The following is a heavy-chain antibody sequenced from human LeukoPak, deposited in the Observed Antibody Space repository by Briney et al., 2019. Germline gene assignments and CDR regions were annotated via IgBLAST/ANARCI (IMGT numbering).Heavy chain of an antibody. CDR2: INAGNGNT. D-gene: IGHD3-10*01. J-gene: IGHJ6*02. Sequence: ASVKVSCKASGYTFTSYAMHWVRQAPGQRLEWMGWINAGNGNTKYLQKFQGRVTITRDTSASTAYMELSSLRSEDTAVYYCASSLWFGEWLDYYYGMDVWGQGTTVTVSS. CDR3: ASSLWFGEWLDYYYGMDV. CDR1: GYTFTSYA. V-gene: IGHV1-3*01.